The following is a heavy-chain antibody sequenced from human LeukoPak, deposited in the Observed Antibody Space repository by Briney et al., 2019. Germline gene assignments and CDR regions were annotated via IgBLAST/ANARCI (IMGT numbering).Heavy chain of an antibody. V-gene: IGHV3-53*01. Sequence: GSLRLSCAVSGFTVRTNYMAWVRQAPGKGLEWVSVMYTDSSIYYADSVEGRSAIFRDNSKNTLYLQMDSLRAEDTAVYYCARVFSSGYYGVFDVWGQGTMVTVSA. CDR1: GFTVRTNY. CDR2: MYTDSSI. J-gene: IGHJ3*01. CDR3: ARVFSSGYYGVFDV. D-gene: IGHD6-19*01.